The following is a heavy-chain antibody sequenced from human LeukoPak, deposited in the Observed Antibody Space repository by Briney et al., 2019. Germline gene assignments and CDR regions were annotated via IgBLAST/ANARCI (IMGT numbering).Heavy chain of an antibody. CDR1: GGSISSGDHY. Sequence: PSETLSLTCSVSGGSISSGDHYWNWIRQPPGKGLEWIGYIYYTGITYYNPSPQSRLTISVDTSKNLFSLKLNFVTAADTAVYYCAREVPDGYGDFRFDPWSQGTLVAVSS. J-gene: IGHJ5*02. D-gene: IGHD4-17*01. CDR2: IYYTGIT. V-gene: IGHV4-30-4*01. CDR3: AREVPDGYGDFRFDP.